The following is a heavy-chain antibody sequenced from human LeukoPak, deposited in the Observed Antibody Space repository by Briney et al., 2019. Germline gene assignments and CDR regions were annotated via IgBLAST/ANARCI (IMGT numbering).Heavy chain of an antibody. CDR1: GFTVSSNF. Sequence: QPGGTLRLSCAASGFTVSSNFMNWVRQAPGKGLEWVSSIYSGGNTYYADSVKGRFTISRDTSKNTLYLQMNSLRAEDTAVYYCARDGGYGSGNFDYWGQGTLVTVSS. CDR3: ARDGGYGSGNFDY. V-gene: IGHV3-53*01. J-gene: IGHJ4*02. CDR2: IYSGGNT. D-gene: IGHD3-10*01.